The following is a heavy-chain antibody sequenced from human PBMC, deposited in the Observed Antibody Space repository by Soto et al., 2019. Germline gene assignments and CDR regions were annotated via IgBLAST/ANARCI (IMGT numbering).Heavy chain of an antibody. Sequence: SVKVSCKASGGTFSSYTISWVRQAPGQGLEWMGRIIPILGIANYAQKFQGRVTITADKSTSTAYMELSSLRSEDTAVYYCAIPLGARDAFDIWGQGTMVTVSS. CDR3: AIPLGARDAFDI. J-gene: IGHJ3*02. CDR1: GGTFSSYT. CDR2: IIPILGIA. D-gene: IGHD3-16*01. V-gene: IGHV1-69*02.